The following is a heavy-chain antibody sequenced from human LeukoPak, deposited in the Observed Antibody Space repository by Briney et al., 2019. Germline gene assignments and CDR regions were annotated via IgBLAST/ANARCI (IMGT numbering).Heavy chain of an antibody. CDR2: ISGSGGST. Sequence: GGSLRLSCAASGFTFSRYAMSWVRQAPGKGLERVSAISGSGGSTYYADSVKCRFTISRDNSKNTLYLQMNSLRAEDTAVYYCAKWRLRELDYWGQGALVTVSS. CDR1: GFTFSRYA. J-gene: IGHJ4*02. V-gene: IGHV3-23*01. CDR3: AKWRLRELDY. D-gene: IGHD5-12*01.